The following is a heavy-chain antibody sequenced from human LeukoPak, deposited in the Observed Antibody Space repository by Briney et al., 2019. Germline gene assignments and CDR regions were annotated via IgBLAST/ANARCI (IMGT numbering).Heavy chain of an antibody. V-gene: IGHV4-59*01. D-gene: IGHD6-19*01. J-gene: IGHJ4*02. CDR3: ARDEGSGWPFDY. CDR2: IYYSGST. Sequence: PSETLSLTCTVSGGSISSYYWSWIRQPPGKGLEWIEYIYYSGSTNYNPSLKSRVTISVDTSKNQFSLKLSSVTAADTAVYYCARDEGSGWPFDYWGQGTLVTVSS. CDR1: GGSISSYY.